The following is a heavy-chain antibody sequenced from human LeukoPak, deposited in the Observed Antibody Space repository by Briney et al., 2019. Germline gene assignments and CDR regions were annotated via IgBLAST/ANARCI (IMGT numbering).Heavy chain of an antibody. Sequence: KSSETLSLTCTVSGGPIYRYYWSWIRQTAGEGLEWIGHLYPGVSPNYNPSLKSRVTMSVDTSKTQFALKLNTVTAADTAVYYCARLRFYDSTGYSPGHYMDVWGKGTTVTVSS. CDR1: GGPIYRYY. D-gene: IGHD3-22*01. V-gene: IGHV4-4*07. CDR2: LYPGVSP. CDR3: ARLRFYDSTGYSPGHYMDV. J-gene: IGHJ6*03.